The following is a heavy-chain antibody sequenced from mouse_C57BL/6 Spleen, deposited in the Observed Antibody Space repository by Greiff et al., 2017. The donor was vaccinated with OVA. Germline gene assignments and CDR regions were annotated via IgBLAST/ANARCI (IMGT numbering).Heavy chain of an antibody. CDR3: ARSGNYYAMDY. Sequence: VQLQQSGAELARPGASVKLSCKAFGYTFTSYGISWVKQRTGQGLEWIGEIYPRSGNTYYNEKFKGKATLTADKSSSTAYMELRSLTSEDSAVYFCARSGNYYAMDYWGQGTSVTVSS. V-gene: IGHV1-81*01. J-gene: IGHJ4*01. CDR1: GYTFTSYG. CDR2: IYPRSGNT.